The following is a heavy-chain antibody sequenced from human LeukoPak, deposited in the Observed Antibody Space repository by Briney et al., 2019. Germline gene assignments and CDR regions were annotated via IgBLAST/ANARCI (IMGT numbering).Heavy chain of an antibody. Sequence: SETLSLTCTVSGGSIISYYWSWIRQPPGKGLEYIGYIYYSGSTNYNPSLKSRVTISVDTSKNQFSLKLSSVTAADTAVYYCARDIVGASYYYYGMDVWGQGTTVTVSS. CDR3: ARDIVGASYYYYGMDV. J-gene: IGHJ6*02. D-gene: IGHD1-26*01. V-gene: IGHV4-59*01. CDR1: GGSIISYY. CDR2: IYYSGST.